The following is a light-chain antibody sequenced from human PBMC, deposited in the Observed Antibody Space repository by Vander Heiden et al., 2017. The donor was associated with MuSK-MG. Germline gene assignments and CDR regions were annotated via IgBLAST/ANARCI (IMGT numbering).Light chain of an antibody. CDR3: QQRSNWPPIT. CDR1: QSVSSY. J-gene: IGKJ5*01. V-gene: IGKV3-11*01. CDR2: DAS. Sequence: EIVLTQSPATLSLSPGERATLSCRASQSVSSYLAWYQQKPGQAPRLLIYDASNRATGIPARFSGSGSGTDFTLTISSLEPEDSAVYYCQQRSNWPPITFGQGTLLEIK.